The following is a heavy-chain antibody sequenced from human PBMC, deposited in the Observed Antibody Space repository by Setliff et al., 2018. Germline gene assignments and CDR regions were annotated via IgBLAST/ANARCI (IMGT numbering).Heavy chain of an antibody. CDR1: GYSFTSYW. CDR3: TTGMPIWFGEFYYYGMDV. J-gene: IGHJ6*02. D-gene: IGHD3-10*01. V-gene: IGHV5-51*01. Sequence: GESLKISCKGSGYSFTSYWIGWVRQMPGKGLEWMGIIYPGDSDTRYSPSFQGQVTISADKSISTAYLQWSSLKASDTAVYYCTTGMPIWFGEFYYYGMDVWGQGTTVTVSS. CDR2: IYPGDSDT.